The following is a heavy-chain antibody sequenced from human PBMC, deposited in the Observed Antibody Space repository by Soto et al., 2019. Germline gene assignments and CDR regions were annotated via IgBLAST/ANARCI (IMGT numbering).Heavy chain of an antibody. V-gene: IGHV1-46*01. D-gene: IGHD5-18*01. Sequence: ASVKVSCKASRYTFPSYYIHWLRQAPAQGLEWMGIFNPTGDTASYAQKLQGRVTMTRDTSTGTAYMELGRLRSEDTAVYYCARGWRIEDTGIGDYYYHAMDVWGQGTMVTVSS. CDR1: RYTFPSYY. CDR2: FNPTGDTA. CDR3: ARGWRIEDTGIGDYYYHAMDV. J-gene: IGHJ6*02.